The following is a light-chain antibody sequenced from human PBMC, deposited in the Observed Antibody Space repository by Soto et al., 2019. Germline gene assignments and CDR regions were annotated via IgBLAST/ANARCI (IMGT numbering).Light chain of an antibody. V-gene: IGLV3-27*01. CDR3: YSAADNNLVV. J-gene: IGLJ2*01. CDR1: VLAKKY. CDR2: KDS. Sequence: SYELTQPSSVSVSPGQTARITCSGDVLAKKYARWFQQKPGQAPVLVIYKDSERPSGIPERFSGSSSGTTVTLTISGAQVEDEADYYCYSAADNNLVVIGGGTKLTVL.